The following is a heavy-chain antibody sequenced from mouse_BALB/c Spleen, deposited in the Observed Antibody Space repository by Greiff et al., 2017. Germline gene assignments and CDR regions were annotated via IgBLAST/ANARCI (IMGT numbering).Heavy chain of an antibody. D-gene: IGHD2-4*01. CDR1: GFNIKDYY. V-gene: IGHV14-4*02. J-gene: IGHJ3*01. CDR3: TMITTGGFAY. Sequence: DVQLQESGAELVRSGASVKLSCTASGFNIKDYYMHWVKQRPEQGLEWIGWIDPENGDTEYAPKFQGKATMTADTSSNTAYLQLSSLTSEDTAVYYCTMITTGGFAYWGQGTLVTVSA. CDR2: IDPENGDT.